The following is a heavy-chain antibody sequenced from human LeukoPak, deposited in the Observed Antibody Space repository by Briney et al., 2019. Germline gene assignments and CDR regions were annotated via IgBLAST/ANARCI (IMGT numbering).Heavy chain of an antibody. CDR3: ARIYCSTTSCYYFDY. CDR2: IYHSGST. V-gene: IGHV4-4*02. J-gene: IGHJ4*02. D-gene: IGHD2-2*01. Sequence: PSETLSLTCAVSGGSVSSSNWWSWVRQPPGKGLEWIGEIYHSGSTHYSPSLKSRVTISVNKSKNQFSLKLISVTAADTAVYYCARIYCSTTSCYYFDYWGQGTLVTVSS. CDR1: GGSVSSSNW.